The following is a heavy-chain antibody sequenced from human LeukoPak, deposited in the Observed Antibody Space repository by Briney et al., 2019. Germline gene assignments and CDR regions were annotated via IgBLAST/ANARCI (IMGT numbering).Heavy chain of an antibody. J-gene: IGHJ4*02. Sequence: GGSLRLSCVASGFDFNYYDMNWVRQAPGKGLEWVSSISSKSTYIDSADSTKGRFTISRDNAKNSLYLQMNSLRAEDTAVYYCAREDHGMTTPYFDYWGQGTLVTVSS. CDR3: AREDHGMTTPYFDY. CDR2: ISSKSTYI. V-gene: IGHV3-21*01. CDR1: GFDFNYYD. D-gene: IGHD2-15*01.